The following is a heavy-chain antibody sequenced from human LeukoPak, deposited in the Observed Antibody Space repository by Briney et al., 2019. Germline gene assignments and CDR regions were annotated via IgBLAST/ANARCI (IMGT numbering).Heavy chain of an antibody. J-gene: IGHJ3*02. CDR1: GGSISGYY. CDR3: AREYSSSSGRRAFDI. Sequence: PSETLSLTCTVPGGSISGYYWSWIRQPPGKGLEWIVYIYYSGSTNYNPSLKSRLTISIDTSENQFSLKLSSVTAADTAVYYCAREYSSSSGRRAFDIWGQGTMVTVSS. D-gene: IGHD6-6*01. CDR2: IYYSGST. V-gene: IGHV4-59*08.